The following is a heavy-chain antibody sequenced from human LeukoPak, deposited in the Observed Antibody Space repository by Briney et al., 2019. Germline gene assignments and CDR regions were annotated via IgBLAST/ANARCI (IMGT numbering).Heavy chain of an antibody. CDR2: ISSSSSTI. CDR1: GFTFSSYS. D-gene: IGHD3-22*01. V-gene: IGHV3-48*01. J-gene: IGHJ4*02. CDR3: AKRGVVIRVILVGFHKEAYYFDS. Sequence: GGSLRLSCAASGFTFSSYSMTWVRQAPGKGLEWVSYISSSSSTIYYADSVKGRFTISTDHPKNTLYLQMNSLRAEDTAVYFCAKRGVVIRVILVGFHKEAYYFDSWGQGALVTVSS.